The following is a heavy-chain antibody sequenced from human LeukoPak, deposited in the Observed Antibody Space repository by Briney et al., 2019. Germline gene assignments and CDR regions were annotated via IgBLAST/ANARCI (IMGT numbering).Heavy chain of an antibody. V-gene: IGHV3-7*01. CDR1: GFTLNTYW. CDR3: ARDGIDY. Sequence: GGSLRLSCAASGFTLNTYWMSWVRQAPGRGLEWVANIDQDGTRRYYVDSVKGRFTISRDNARNSVYLQMNSLRVEDTAVYYCARDGIDYWGQGTLVTVSS. CDR2: IDQDGTRR. J-gene: IGHJ4*02.